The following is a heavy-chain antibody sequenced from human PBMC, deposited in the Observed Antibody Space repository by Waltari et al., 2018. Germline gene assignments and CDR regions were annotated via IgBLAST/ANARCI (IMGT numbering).Heavy chain of an antibody. CDR2: IYSGGST. D-gene: IGHD6-6*01. CDR3: ARAGSSSTFDY. Sequence: EVQLVESGGGLIQPGGSLRLSCAASGFTVSSNYMSWVRQAPGKGLEWVSVIYSGGSTYYADSVKGRFTISRDNAKNSLYLQMNSLRAEDTAVYYCARAGSSSTFDYWGQGTLVTVSS. CDR1: GFTVSSNY. J-gene: IGHJ4*02. V-gene: IGHV3-53*01.